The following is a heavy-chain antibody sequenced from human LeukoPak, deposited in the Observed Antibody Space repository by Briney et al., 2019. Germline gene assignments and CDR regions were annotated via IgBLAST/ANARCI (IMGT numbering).Heavy chain of an antibody. Sequence: SQTLSLTCAVSGGSISSGGYSWSWIRQPPGKGLEWIGYIYHSGSTYYNPSLKSRVTISVDTSKNQFSLKLSSVTAADTAVYYCAPRKGDFWSGYENWFDPWGQGTLVTVSS. CDR1: GGSISSGGYS. J-gene: IGHJ5*02. V-gene: IGHV4-30-2*01. CDR2: IYHSGST. CDR3: APRKGDFWSGYENWFDP. D-gene: IGHD3-3*01.